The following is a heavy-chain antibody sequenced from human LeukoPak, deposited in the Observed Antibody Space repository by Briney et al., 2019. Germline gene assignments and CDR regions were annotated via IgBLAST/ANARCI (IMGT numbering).Heavy chain of an antibody. Sequence: PSETLSLTCTVSGGSISSSSYYWGWIRQPPGKGLEWIGSIYHSGSTYYNPSLKSRVTIAVETSKNQFSLKLSSVTAADKAVYYCARVSGAGDYWGQGTLVTVSS. D-gene: IGHD2-15*01. CDR2: IYHSGST. CDR1: GGSISSSSYY. V-gene: IGHV4-39*07. J-gene: IGHJ4*02. CDR3: ARVSGAGDY.